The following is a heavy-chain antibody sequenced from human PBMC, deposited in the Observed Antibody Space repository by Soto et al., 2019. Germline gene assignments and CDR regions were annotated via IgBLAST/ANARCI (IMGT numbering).Heavy chain of an antibody. CDR1: GFTFSNAR. Sequence: EVQLVESGGGLVKPGGSLRLSCAASGFTFSNARMSWVRQAPGKGLEWVGRIKSISDGGTTDYAAPVKGRFTISRDDSKNTLYLQMNSLKTEDTAVYFCTTDAAIVWGQGTLVTVSS. J-gene: IGHJ4*02. D-gene: IGHD1-26*01. CDR3: TTDAAIV. CDR2: IKSISDGGTT. V-gene: IGHV3-15*01.